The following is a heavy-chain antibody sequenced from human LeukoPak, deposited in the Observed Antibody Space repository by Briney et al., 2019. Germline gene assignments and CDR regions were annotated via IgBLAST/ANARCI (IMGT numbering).Heavy chain of an antibody. Sequence: GGSLRLSCAASGFTFSSYAMHWVRQAPGKGLEWVAVISYDGSNKYYADSVKGRFTISRDNSKNTLYLQMNSLRAEDTAVYYCARGMVRGVVPAPFDYWGQGTLVTVSS. CDR1: GFTFSSYA. CDR3: ARGMVRGVVPAPFDY. J-gene: IGHJ4*02. CDR2: ISYDGSNK. V-gene: IGHV3-30*04. D-gene: IGHD3-10*01.